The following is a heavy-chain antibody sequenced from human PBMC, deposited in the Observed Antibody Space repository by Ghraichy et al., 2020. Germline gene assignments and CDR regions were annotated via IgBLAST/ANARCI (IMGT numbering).Heavy chain of an antibody. CDR3: ARDRHYYDRSGSTIDDAFDI. CDR2: ILYDGSDK. Sequence: GGSLRLSCAASGFTFSNYGMHWVRQAPGKGPEWVAVILYDGSDKYYADSVKGRFTISRDNSKNTLNLQMNSLRAEDTAVYYCARDRHYYDRSGSTIDDAFDIWGQGTMVTVSS. V-gene: IGHV3-33*05. J-gene: IGHJ3*02. D-gene: IGHD3-22*01. CDR1: GFTFSNYG.